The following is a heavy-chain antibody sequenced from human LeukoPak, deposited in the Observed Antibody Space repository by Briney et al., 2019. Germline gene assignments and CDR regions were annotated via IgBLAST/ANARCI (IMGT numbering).Heavy chain of an antibody. D-gene: IGHD4-11*01. J-gene: IGHJ5*02. CDR1: GFTFSSYS. CDR2: ISSSSSYI. Sequence: GGSLRLSCAASGFTFSSYSMNWVRQAPGKGLEWVSSISSSSSYIYYADSVKGRFTISRDNAKNSLYLQMNSLRAEDTAVYYCARAFSDYSKTVWWFDPWGQGTLVTVSS. CDR3: ARAFSDYSKTVWWFDP. V-gene: IGHV3-21*01.